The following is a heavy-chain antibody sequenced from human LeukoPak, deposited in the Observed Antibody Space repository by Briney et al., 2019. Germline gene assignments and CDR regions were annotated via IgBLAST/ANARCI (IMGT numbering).Heavy chain of an antibody. J-gene: IGHJ4*02. CDR1: GITVSSNY. CDR2: IYSGGST. CDR3: ARAPYGGNSGFDY. Sequence: GGSLRLSCAASGITVSSNYMSWVRQAPGKGLEWVSIIYSGGSTYYADSVKGRFSISRDNSKNTLYLQMNSLRAEDTAVYYCARAPYGGNSGFDYWGQGTLVTVSS. V-gene: IGHV3-53*01. D-gene: IGHD4-23*01.